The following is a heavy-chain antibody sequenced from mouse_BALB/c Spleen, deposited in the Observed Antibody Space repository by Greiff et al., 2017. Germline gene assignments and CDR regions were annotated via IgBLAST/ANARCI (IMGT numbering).Heavy chain of an antibody. D-gene: IGHD3-3*01. V-gene: IGHV1S81*02. J-gene: IGHJ2*01. CDR3: TGGDDYFDY. CDR1: GYTFTSYY. Sequence: QVQLQQPGAELVKPGASVKLSCKASGYTFTSYYMYWVKQRPGQGLEWIGGINPSNGDTNFNEKFKSKATLTVDKSSSTACMQLSSLTSEDSAVCYGTGGDDYFDYWGQGTTLTVSS. CDR2: INPSNGDT.